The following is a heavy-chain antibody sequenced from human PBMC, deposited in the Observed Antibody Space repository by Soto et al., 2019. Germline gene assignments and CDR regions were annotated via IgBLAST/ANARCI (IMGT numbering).Heavy chain of an antibody. J-gene: IGHJ6*02. Sequence: SETLSLTCAVYGGSFSGYYWSWIRQPQGTGREWSGEINHRGRTNSNPSLKSRVTISVDTSKNQFSLKLCSVTAADTAVYYGARGLWGGAARRHYYYGMDVWGQGTTVTVSS. D-gene: IGHD6-6*01. V-gene: IGHV4-34*01. CDR3: ARGLWGGAARRHYYYGMDV. CDR2: INHRGRT. CDR1: GGSFSGYY.